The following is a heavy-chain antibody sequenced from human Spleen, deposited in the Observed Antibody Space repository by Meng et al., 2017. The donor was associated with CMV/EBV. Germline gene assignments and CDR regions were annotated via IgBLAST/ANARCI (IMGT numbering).Heavy chain of an antibody. CDR2: VSPSTGGS. D-gene: IGHD6-13*01. CDR3: ARDALQLRHNWFDP. J-gene: IGHJ5*02. Sequence: ASVKVSCKASGYAFTVFYMHWLRQAPGHGLEWMGWVSPSTGGSRIAQKFQGRVTMSRDMSINTAYMEVTGLTSDDTAVYYCARDALQLRHNWFDPWGQGTLVTVSS. V-gene: IGHV1-2*02. CDR1: GYAFTVFY.